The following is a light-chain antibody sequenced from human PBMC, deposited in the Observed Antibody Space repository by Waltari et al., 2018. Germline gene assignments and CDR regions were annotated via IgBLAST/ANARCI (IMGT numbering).Light chain of an antibody. V-gene: IGKV3-11*01. Sequence: EIVLTQSPATLSLSPGERATLSCRASQSVSSYLAWYQQKPGQAPRLLIYDASNRATGIPARFSGSGSGTDFTLTISSLEPEDVAVYYCRQYYSAPHTFGQGTRVEIK. CDR1: QSVSSY. CDR3: RQYYSAPHT. CDR2: DAS. J-gene: IGKJ1*01.